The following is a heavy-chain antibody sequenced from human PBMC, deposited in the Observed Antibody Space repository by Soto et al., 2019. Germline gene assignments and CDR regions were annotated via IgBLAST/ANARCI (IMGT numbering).Heavy chain of an antibody. J-gene: IGHJ4*02. CDR3: AKDPRSGSYFDY. D-gene: IGHD6-19*01. CDR1: GFTFSSYG. Sequence: GSLRLSCAASGFTFSSYGMHWVRQAPGKGLEWVAVISYDGSNKYYADSVKGRFTISRDNSKNTLYLQMNSLRAEDTAVYYCAKDPRSGSYFDYWGQGTLVTVSS. V-gene: IGHV3-30*18. CDR2: ISYDGSNK.